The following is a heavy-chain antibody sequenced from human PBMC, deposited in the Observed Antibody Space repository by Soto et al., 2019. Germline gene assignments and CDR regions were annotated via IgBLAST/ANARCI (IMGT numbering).Heavy chain of an antibody. CDR3: AKDLELTGTPFYGMDV. Sequence: AGGSLRLSCAASGFTFSSYAISWGRQAPGKGLERVSAISGSGGSTYYADSVKGRFTISRDNSKNTLYLQMNSLRAEDTAVYYCAKDLELTGTPFYGMDVWGQGTTVTVSS. CDR2: ISGSGGST. J-gene: IGHJ6*02. V-gene: IGHV3-23*01. D-gene: IGHD1-20*01. CDR1: GFTFSSYA.